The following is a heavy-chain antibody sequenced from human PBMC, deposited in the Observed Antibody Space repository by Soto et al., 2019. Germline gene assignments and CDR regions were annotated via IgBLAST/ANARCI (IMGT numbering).Heavy chain of an antibody. J-gene: IGHJ4*02. CDR1: GFTFSGSA. V-gene: IGHV3-73*01. CDR2: IRSKANSYAT. CDR3: TRHMAYCSGGSCYSN. Sequence: GGSLRLSCAASGFTFSGSAMHWVRQASGKGLEWVGRIRSKANSYATAYAASVKGRFTISRDDSKNTAYLQMNSLKTEDTAVYYCTRHMAYCSGGSCYSNWGQGTLVTVSS. D-gene: IGHD2-15*01.